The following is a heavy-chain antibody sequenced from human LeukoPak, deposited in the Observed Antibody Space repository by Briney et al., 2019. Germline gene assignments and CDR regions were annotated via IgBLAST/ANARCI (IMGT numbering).Heavy chain of an antibody. CDR2: IYTSGST. V-gene: IGHV4-4*07. J-gene: IGHJ5*02. CDR3: AREKRAARLNWFDP. CDR1: GGSISSYY. Sequence: SETLSLTCTVSGGSISSYYWSWIRQPAGKGLEWIGRIYTSGSTNYNPSLKSRVTMSVDTSKNRFSLKLSSVTAADTAVYYCAREKRAARLNWFDPWGQGTLVIVSS. D-gene: IGHD6-6*01.